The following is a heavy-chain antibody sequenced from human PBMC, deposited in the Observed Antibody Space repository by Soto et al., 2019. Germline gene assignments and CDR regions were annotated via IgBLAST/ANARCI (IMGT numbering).Heavy chain of an antibody. V-gene: IGHV3-7*03. Sequence: GGSLRLSCAASSFTFSGYWLSWVRQAPGKGLEWVATIKQDGSENYYVDSVKGRFTISRDNAKNSLYLQMSSLRADDTAVYYCARDXPFISVAAPAFQYAMDVWGQGTTVTVSS. J-gene: IGHJ6*02. CDR2: IKQDGSEN. D-gene: IGHD6-19*01. CDR3: ARDXPFISVAAPAFQYAMDV. CDR1: SFTFSGYW.